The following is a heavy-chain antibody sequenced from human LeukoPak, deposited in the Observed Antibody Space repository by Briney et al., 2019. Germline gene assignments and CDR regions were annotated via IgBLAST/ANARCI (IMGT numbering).Heavy chain of an antibody. D-gene: IGHD5-18*01. CDR1: GYTFTSYY. J-gene: IGHJ4*02. Sequence: GASVKVSCKASGYTFTSYYMHWVRQAPGQGLEWMGVIHPSGGGTNYAPKFQGRVTMTRDTSTTTVFMEMSSLTSEDTAIYYCARMEMDPAMVTNYFDYWGQGTLDTVSS. V-gene: IGHV1-46*01. CDR3: ARMEMDPAMVTNYFDY. CDR2: IHPSGGGT.